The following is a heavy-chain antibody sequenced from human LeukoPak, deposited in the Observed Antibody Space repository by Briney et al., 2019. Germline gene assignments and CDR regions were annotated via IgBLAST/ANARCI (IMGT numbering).Heavy chain of an antibody. V-gene: IGHV4-30-2*01. Sequence: SETLSLTCAVSGGSISSGDYSWSWIRQPPGKGLEWIGYIFQSGSTYYNPSLKSRVTISVDRSKNQFSLKLSSATAADTAVYYCARVGSDWNDVRFNWFDPWGQGTLVTVSS. CDR3: ARVGSDWNDVRFNWFDP. CDR1: GGSISSGDYS. CDR2: IFQSGST. J-gene: IGHJ5*02. D-gene: IGHD1-1*01.